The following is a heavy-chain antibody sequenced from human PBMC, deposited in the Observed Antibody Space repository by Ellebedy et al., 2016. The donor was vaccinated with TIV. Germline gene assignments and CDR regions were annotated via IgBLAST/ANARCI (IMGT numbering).Heavy chain of an antibody. CDR2: IWYDGGNK. CDR1: GFIFSTYG. V-gene: IGHV3-33*01. Sequence: GESLKISCEASGFIFSTYGMHWVRQAPGKGLECVAFIWYDGGNKYYADSVKGRFTISRDNSKNTLYLQMNNLGAEDTAVFYCARDRHVDRGDCLDYWGQGTLVTVSS. CDR3: ARDRHVDRGDCLDY. J-gene: IGHJ4*02. D-gene: IGHD2-21*02.